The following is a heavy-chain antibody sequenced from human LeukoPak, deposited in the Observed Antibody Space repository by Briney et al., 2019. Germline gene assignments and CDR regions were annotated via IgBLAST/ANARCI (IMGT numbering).Heavy chain of an antibody. Sequence: PGGSLRLSCTASGLTFSNYATTWVRRAPGKGLEWVSSITGSGRGTYYADSVKGRFSVSRDNSQNTVSLHMNSLRAEDTALYYCSKDPNGDYVGAFDMWGPGTMVTVSS. CDR3: SKDPNGDYVGAFDM. D-gene: IGHD4-17*01. CDR1: GLTFSNYA. CDR2: ITGSGRGT. J-gene: IGHJ3*02. V-gene: IGHV3-23*01.